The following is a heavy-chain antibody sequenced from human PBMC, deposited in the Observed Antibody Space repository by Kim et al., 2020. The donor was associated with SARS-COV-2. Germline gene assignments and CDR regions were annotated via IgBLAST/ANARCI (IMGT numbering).Heavy chain of an antibody. CDR3: ARGGAFSEYGSGSYYFGVAYYYYSGMDV. J-gene: IGHJ6*02. CDR2: INHSGST. Sequence: SETLSLTCAVYGGSFSGYYWSWIRQPPGKGLEWIGEINHSGSTNYNPSLKSRVTISVDTSKNQFSLKLSSVTAADTAVYYCARGGAFSEYGSGSYYFGVAYYYYSGMDVWGQGTTVTVSS. D-gene: IGHD3-10*01. CDR1: GGSFSGYY. V-gene: IGHV4-34*01.